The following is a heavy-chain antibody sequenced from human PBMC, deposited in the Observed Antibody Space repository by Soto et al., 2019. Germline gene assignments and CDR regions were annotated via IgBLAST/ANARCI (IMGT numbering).Heavy chain of an antibody. D-gene: IGHD6-13*01. Sequence: ASVKVSCKASGYTFTSYDINWVRPATGQGLEWMGWLNPNSGNRGYAQKFQGRVTMTRNTSISTAYMELSSLRSEDTAVYYCARGLTGYSSSWFHVDDYWGQGTPATASS. J-gene: IGHJ4*02. V-gene: IGHV1-8*01. CDR3: ARGLTGYSSSWFHVDDY. CDR1: GYTFTSYD. CDR2: LNPNSGNR.